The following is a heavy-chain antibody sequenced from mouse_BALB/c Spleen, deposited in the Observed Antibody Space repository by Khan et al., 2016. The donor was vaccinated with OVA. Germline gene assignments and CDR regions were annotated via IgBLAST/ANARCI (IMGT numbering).Heavy chain of an antibody. J-gene: IGHJ2*01. CDR3: AREDCYYVCFDY. Sequence: QIQLVQSGPELVKPGASVKMSCKASGYTFTYYVITWVKQRTGQGLEWIGEIYPGSDNAYYNERFKGKATLTADKSSNTTHMQLSSLTSADSAVYFCAREDCYYVCFDYWGQGTTLTVSS. CDR2: IYPGSDNA. V-gene: IGHV1-77*01. D-gene: IGHD1-1*01. CDR1: GYTFTYYV.